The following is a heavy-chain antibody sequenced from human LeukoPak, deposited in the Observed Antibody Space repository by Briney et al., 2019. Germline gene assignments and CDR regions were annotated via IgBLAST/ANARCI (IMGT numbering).Heavy chain of an antibody. Sequence: GGSLRLSCAASGFTFSNYWMHWVRQAPGKGLVWVSRINTDGRSTYYADSVKGRFTISRDNAENTLYLQMNSLRAEDTALYYCAKEEGYWFDPWGQGTLVTVSS. CDR3: AKEEGYWFDP. CDR2: INTDGRST. V-gene: IGHV3-74*01. CDR1: GFTFSNYW. J-gene: IGHJ5*02.